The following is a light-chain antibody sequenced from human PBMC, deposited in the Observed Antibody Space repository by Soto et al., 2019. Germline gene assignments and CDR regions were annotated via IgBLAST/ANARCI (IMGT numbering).Light chain of an antibody. Sequence: IGLTQSPGTLSLSPGERATLSCRASQSVSSSYLAWYQQKPGQAPRLLIYGASSRATGIPDRFSGSGSGTDFTLTISRLEPEDFAVYYCQQYAGTPTFGQGTRLEIK. V-gene: IGKV3-20*01. CDR2: GAS. J-gene: IGKJ5*01. CDR3: QQYAGTPT. CDR1: QSVSSSY.